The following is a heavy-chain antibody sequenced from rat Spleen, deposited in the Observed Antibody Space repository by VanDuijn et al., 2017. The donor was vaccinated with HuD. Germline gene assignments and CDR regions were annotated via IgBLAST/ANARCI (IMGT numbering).Heavy chain of an antibody. V-gene: IGHV2S12*01. D-gene: IGHD5-1*01. Sequence: QVQLKESGPGLVQPSQTLSLTCTVSGFSLTSYHVSWVRQPPGKGLEWIAAITSGGSTYYNSALKSRLSISRDTSKSQVFLKMNSLQTEDTAIYFCTGAGLGEGYWYFDFWGPGTMVTVSS. CDR1: GFSLTSYH. CDR3: TGAGLGEGYWYFDF. J-gene: IGHJ1*01. CDR2: ITSGGST.